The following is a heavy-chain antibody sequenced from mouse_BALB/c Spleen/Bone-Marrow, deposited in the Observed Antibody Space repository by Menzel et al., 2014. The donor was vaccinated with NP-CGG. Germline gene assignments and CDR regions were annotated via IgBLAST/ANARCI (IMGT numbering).Heavy chain of an antibody. D-gene: IGHD5-1*01. CDR3: TRLPH. CDR1: GYTFTNYY. J-gene: IGHJ4*01. CDR2: INPSNGGT. V-gene: IGHV1S81*02. Sequence: VHLVESGAELVKPGASVKLSCRASGYTFTNYYMYWVNQRPGQGLEWIGEINPSNGGTNFNEKFKSKATLTVDKSSSTAYMQLSSLTSEDSAVYYCTRLPHWGQGTSVTVSS.